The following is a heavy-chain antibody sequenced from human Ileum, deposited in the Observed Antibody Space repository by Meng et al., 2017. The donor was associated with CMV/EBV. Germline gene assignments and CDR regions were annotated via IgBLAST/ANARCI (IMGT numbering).Heavy chain of an antibody. Sequence: QVQLQGSGPGLVKPSETLALTCTVSGGSISSDYWSWIRQPAGKGLQWVGRIYTSGSTNYNPSLKSRVTMSVDTSKNQFSLNLSSVTAADTAVYYCARESQQLYRTLDYWGQGTLVTVSS. V-gene: IGHV4-4*07. CDR3: ARESQQLYRTLDY. CDR1: GGSISSDY. CDR2: IYTSGST. J-gene: IGHJ4*02. D-gene: IGHD3-16*02.